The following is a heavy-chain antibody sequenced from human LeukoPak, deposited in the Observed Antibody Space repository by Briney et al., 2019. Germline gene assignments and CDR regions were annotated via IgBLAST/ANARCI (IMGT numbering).Heavy chain of an antibody. Sequence: GGSLRLSCAPSGFTFSSYWMHWVRQAPGKGLVWVSRINSDGSSTSYADSVKGRFTISRDNAKNTLYLQMNSLRAEDTAVYYCARGKRGYSGPFDYWGQGTLVTVSS. J-gene: IGHJ4*02. CDR3: ARGKRGYSGPFDY. D-gene: IGHD5-12*01. CDR1: GFTFSSYW. V-gene: IGHV3-74*01. CDR2: INSDGSST.